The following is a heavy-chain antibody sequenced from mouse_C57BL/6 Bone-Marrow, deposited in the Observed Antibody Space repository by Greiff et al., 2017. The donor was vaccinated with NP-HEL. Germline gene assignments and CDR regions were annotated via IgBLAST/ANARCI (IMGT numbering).Heavy chain of an antibody. J-gene: IGHJ3*01. Sequence: QVQLKQSGAELARPGASVKMSCKASGYTFTSYTMHWVKQRPGQGLEWIGYITPSSGYTKYNQKFKDKATLTADKSSSTAYMQLSSLTSEDSAVYYCAPYDGYYPFAYWGQGTLVTVSA. D-gene: IGHD2-3*01. CDR2: ITPSSGYT. V-gene: IGHV1-4*01. CDR1: GYTFTSYT. CDR3: APYDGYYPFAY.